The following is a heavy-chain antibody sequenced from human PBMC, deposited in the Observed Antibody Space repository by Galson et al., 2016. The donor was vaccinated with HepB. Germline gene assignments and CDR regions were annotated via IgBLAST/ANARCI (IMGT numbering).Heavy chain of an antibody. D-gene: IGHD1-14*01. V-gene: IGHV3-30*03. CDR3: ARHYRMGGFDP. CDR2: ISYDGNKK. Sequence: SLRLSCAASGFSFSSYAMHWVRQAPGKGLEWVAVISYDGNKKNYADSVKGRFTISRDNSKNTLYLQMNSLRAEDTAVYYCARHYRMGGFDPWGQGTLVTVSS. J-gene: IGHJ5*02. CDR1: GFSFSSYA.